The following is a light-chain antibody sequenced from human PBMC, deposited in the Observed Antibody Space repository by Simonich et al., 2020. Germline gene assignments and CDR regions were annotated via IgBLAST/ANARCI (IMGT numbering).Light chain of an antibody. CDR2: KAS. J-gene: IGKJ1*01. Sequence: DIQMTQSPSTLSASVGDRVTITCRASQSISSWLAWYQQKPGKAPKLLIYKASSLEIGVPSRFSCSGSVTEFTLTISSLQPDDFATYYCQQYNSYSRTFGQGTKVEIK. CDR1: QSISSW. CDR3: QQYNSYSRT. V-gene: IGKV1-5*03.